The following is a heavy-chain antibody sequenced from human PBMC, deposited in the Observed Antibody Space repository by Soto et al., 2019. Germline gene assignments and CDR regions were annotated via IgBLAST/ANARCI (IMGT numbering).Heavy chain of an antibody. CDR3: ARDKITGLFDY. J-gene: IGHJ4*02. CDR1: GGSFSGYY. CDR2: INHSGST. Sequence: VQLQQWGAGLLKPSETLSLTCAVYGGSFSGYYWTWIRQPPGTGLEWIGEINHSGSTNYNPSLKSRVTISVDTSKNQFSLKLPSVTAAATAVYYCARDKITGLFDYWGQGTLVTVSS. D-gene: IGHD2-8*02. V-gene: IGHV4-34*01.